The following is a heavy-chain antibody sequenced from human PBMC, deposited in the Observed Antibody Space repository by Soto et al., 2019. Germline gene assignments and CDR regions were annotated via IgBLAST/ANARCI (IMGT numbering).Heavy chain of an antibody. CDR1: GGAFGCYY. Sequence: ETLSLPCAVYGGAFGCYYWSWIRQPPGKGLEWIGEINHSGSTNYNPSLKSRVTISVDTSKNQFSLKLSSVTAADTAVYYCARGPYHFNWGQGTLLTVSS. D-gene: IGHD2-21*01. J-gene: IGHJ4*02. CDR3: ARGPYHFN. CDR2: INHSGST. V-gene: IGHV4-34*01.